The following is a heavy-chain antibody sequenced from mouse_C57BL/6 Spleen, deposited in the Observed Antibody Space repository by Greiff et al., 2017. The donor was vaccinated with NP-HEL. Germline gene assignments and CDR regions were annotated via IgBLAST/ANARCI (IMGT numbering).Heavy chain of an antibody. CDR1: GYAFSSYW. J-gene: IGHJ2*01. CDR2: IYPGDGDT. D-gene: IGHD3-3*01. V-gene: IGHV1-80*01. CDR3: ARSRGTGYFDY. Sequence: VQLQQSGAELVKPGASVKISCKASGYAFSSYWMNWVKQRPGKGLEWIGQIYPGDGDTNYNGKFKGKATLTADKSSSTAYRKLSSLTSEDSAVYFCARSRGTGYFDYWGQGTTLTVSS.